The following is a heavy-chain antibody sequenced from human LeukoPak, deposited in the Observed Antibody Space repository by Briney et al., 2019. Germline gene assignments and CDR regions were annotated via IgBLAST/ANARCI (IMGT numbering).Heavy chain of an antibody. V-gene: IGHV4-59*08. CDR2: IYYSGST. D-gene: IGHD3-9*01. Sequence: SETLSLTSTVSGGSNSSYYWSWLRQPPGEGVEWLGYIYYSGSTNYNPSLKSRVTISLDTSKKQFSLKLSSVTAADTAVYYCARPVYDILTGDYYFDYWGQGTLVTVSS. CDR1: GGSNSSYY. CDR3: ARPVYDILTGDYYFDY. J-gene: IGHJ4*02.